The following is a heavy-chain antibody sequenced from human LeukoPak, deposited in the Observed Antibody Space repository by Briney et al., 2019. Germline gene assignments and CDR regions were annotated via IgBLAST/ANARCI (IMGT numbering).Heavy chain of an antibody. CDR3: PKEARGSLPYNWFDR. CDR1: GFTFSDYA. V-gene: IGHV3-23*01. CDR2: ISGSGKSI. D-gene: IGHD1-26*01. J-gene: IGHJ5*02. Sequence: PGGSLRLSCAASGFTFSDYALNWVRQVPGKGLEWVSAISGSGKSIYNTGSVKGRFTFSRDNTNNTMFLQMNRLQAQDTPVFYCPKEARGSLPYNWFDRGRQATLVTVS.